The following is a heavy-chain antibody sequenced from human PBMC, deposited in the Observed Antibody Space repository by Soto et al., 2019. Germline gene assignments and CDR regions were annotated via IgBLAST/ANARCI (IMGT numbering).Heavy chain of an antibody. CDR1: EFTFSSYS. Sequence: EVQLVESGGGLVMPGGSLRLSCAASEFTFSSYSMNWVRQVPGKGLEWVSSISRSSSYIYYADSVKSRFTSSRDNAKNSLYLQKNSLGADDKAIYYCGRVNDYIGGSYRYTHSFDIGGQATMVTDSS. CDR3: GRVNDYIGGSYRYTHSFDI. D-gene: IGHD3-16*02. J-gene: IGHJ3*02. V-gene: IGHV3-21*06. CDR2: ISRSSSYI.